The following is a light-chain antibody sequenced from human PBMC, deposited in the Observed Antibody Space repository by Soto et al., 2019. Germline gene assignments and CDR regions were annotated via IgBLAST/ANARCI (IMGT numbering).Light chain of an antibody. CDR1: QGIDRW. Sequence: DIQMTQSPSSLSSSVGDRFTITCRASQGIDRWLAWYQQKPGEAPKVLIYAASSLRSGVPSRFSGSGYGTDFSLTISSLQPEDLATYYCKQSKSFPLTFGGGTKVDI. V-gene: IGKV1-12*01. J-gene: IGKJ4*01. CDR3: KQSKSFPLT. CDR2: AAS.